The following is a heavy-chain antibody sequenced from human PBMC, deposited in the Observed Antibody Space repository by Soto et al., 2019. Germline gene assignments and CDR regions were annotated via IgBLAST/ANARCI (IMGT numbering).Heavy chain of an antibody. CDR3: ARDEIRFSWAYGMDV. Sequence: QVQLVESGGGVVQPGRSLRLSCAASGFTFSSYAMHWVRQAPGKGLEWVAVISYDGSNKYYADSVKGRFTISRDNSKNYLYLKMNSLRAEDTAVYYCARDEIRFSWAYGMDVWGQGTTVTVSS. J-gene: IGHJ6*02. D-gene: IGHD3-3*01. CDR1: GFTFSSYA. CDR2: ISYDGSNK. V-gene: IGHV3-30-3*01.